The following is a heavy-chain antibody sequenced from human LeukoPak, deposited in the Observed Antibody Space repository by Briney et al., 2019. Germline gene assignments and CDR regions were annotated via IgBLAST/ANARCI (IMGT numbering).Heavy chain of an antibody. CDR1: GFTFSSYS. V-gene: IGHV3-48*01. Sequence: GGSLRLSCAASGFTFSSYSMNWVRQAPGKGLEWVSYISSSSSTIYYADSVKGRFTISRDNAKNSLYLQMNSLKAEDTAVYYCASNFDFSSGPDDYWGQGTLVTVSS. J-gene: IGHJ4*02. CDR2: ISSSSSTI. CDR3: ASNFDFSSGPDDY. D-gene: IGHD3-3*01.